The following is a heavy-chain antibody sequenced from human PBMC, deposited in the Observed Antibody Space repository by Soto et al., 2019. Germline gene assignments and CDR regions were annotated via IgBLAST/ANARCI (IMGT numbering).Heavy chain of an antibody. V-gene: IGHV1-18*01. J-gene: IGHJ6*04. CDR2: ISAYNGNT. CDR3: AREGCSSIISYYYYYYSMDV. Sequence: ASVKVSCKASGYTFTSYGISWVRQAAGQGLEWMGWISAYNGNTNYAQKLQGRVTMTTDTSTSTAYMELRSLRSDDTAVYYCAREGCSSIISYYYYYYSMDVSGKATTGTGS. D-gene: IGHD2-2*01. CDR1: GYTFTSYG.